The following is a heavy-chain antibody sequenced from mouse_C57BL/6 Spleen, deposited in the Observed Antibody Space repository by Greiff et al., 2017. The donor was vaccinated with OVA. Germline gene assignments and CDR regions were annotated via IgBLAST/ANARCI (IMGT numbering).Heavy chain of an antibody. V-gene: IGHV1-52*01. D-gene: IGHD2-2*01. CDR1: GYTFTSYW. CDR3: ARGGYEGYYYAMDY. CDR2: IDPSDSET. Sequence: QVQLQQPGAELVRPGSSVKLSCKASGYTFTSYWMHWVKQRPIQGLEWIGNIDPSDSETHYNQKFKDKATLTVDKSSSTAYMQLSSLTSEDSAVDYYARGGYEGYYYAMDYWGQGTSVTVSS. J-gene: IGHJ4*01.